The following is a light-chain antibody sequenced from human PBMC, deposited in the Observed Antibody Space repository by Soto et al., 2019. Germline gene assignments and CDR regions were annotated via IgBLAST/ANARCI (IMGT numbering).Light chain of an antibody. CDR1: QSVSSN. Sequence: EIVMTQSPATLSVSPGERATLSCRASQSVSSNLAWYQQKPGQAPRLLIYDASTRAPGIPARFSGSGSGTEFTLTISSLQSEDFATYYCQQSYSTPSYTFGQGTKLEIK. J-gene: IGKJ2*01. CDR3: QQSYSTPSYT. V-gene: IGKV3-15*01. CDR2: DAS.